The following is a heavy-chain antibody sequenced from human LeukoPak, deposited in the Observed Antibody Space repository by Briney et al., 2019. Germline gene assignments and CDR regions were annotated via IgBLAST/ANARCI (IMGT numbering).Heavy chain of an antibody. D-gene: IGHD6-13*01. CDR1: GFTFSRYW. Sequence: GGSLRLSCAASGFTFSRYWMHWVRQAPGKGLVWVSRINGDGSTTSYADSVKGGFTTSRDNAKNTLYLQMNSLRAEDTAVYYCARDRCSSSWYGGFDYWGQGTLVTVSS. CDR2: INGDGSTT. J-gene: IGHJ4*02. V-gene: IGHV3-74*01. CDR3: ARDRCSSSWYGGFDY.